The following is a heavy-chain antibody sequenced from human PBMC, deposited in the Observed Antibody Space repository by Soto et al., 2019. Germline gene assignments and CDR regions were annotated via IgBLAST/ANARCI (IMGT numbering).Heavy chain of an antibody. Sequence: QVQLVQSGAEVKKPGASVKVSCKASGYTFTSYGISWARQAPGQGLEWMGWISAYNGNTNYAQKLQARVTMTTDTATSAAYMELRSLRSDDSAVYYCARYRSNPIRIYYWGQGTLVPGSS. D-gene: IGHD2-21*01. J-gene: IGHJ4*02. CDR3: ARYRSNPIRIYY. V-gene: IGHV1-18*01. CDR2: ISAYNGNT. CDR1: GYTFTSYG.